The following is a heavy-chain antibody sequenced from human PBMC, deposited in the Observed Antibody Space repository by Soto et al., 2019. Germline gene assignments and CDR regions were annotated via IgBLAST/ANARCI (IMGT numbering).Heavy chain of an antibody. D-gene: IGHD3-10*01. Sequence: GGSLRLSCAASGFTFSSYWVSWVRQAPGKGLEWVANIKQDGSEKYYVDSVKGRFTISRDNAKNSLYLQMNSLRAEDTAVYYCARDFRTMVKIAFDIWGQGTMVTVSS. CDR1: GFTFSSYW. CDR3: ARDFRTMVKIAFDI. J-gene: IGHJ3*02. CDR2: IKQDGSEK. V-gene: IGHV3-7*01.